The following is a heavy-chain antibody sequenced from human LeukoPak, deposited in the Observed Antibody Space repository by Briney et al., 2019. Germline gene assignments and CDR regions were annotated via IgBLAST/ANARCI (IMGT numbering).Heavy chain of an antibody. CDR3: AKDWRSGYYKVNAFDI. Sequence: GGSLRLSCAASGFTFSSYAMSWVRQAPGKGLEWVSAISGSGGSTYYADSVKGRFTISRDNSKNTLYLQMNSLRAEDTAVYYCAKDWRSGYYKVNAFDIWGQGTMVTVSS. D-gene: IGHD3-3*01. CDR1: GFTFSSYA. V-gene: IGHV3-23*01. CDR2: ISGSGGST. J-gene: IGHJ3*02.